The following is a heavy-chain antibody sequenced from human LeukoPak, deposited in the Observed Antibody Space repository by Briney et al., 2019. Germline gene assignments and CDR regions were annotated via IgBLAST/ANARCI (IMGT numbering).Heavy chain of an antibody. Sequence: PSETLSLTCTVSGGSISSYYWSWIRQPPGKGLEWLGYIYYSGSTNYNPSLKSRVTISVDTSKNQFSLKLSSVTAADTAVYYCAREVVRGVNWFDPWGQGTLVTVSS. CDR1: GGSISSYY. D-gene: IGHD3-10*01. J-gene: IGHJ5*02. V-gene: IGHV4-59*01. CDR2: IYYSGST. CDR3: AREVVRGVNWFDP.